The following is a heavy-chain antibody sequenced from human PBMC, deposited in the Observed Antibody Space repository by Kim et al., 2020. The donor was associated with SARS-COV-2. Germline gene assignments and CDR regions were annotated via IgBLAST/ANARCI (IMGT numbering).Heavy chain of an antibody. CDR2: ISYDGSNK. CDR1: GFTFSSYG. D-gene: IGHD3-10*01. Sequence: GGSLRLSCAASGFTFSSYGMHWVRQAPGKGLEWVAVISYDGSNKYYADSVKGRFTISRDNSKNTLYLQMNSLRAEDTAVYYCAKESGSGSYYAWTYYYYGMDVGGQETTVTVSS. CDR3: AKESGSGSYYAWTYYYYGMDV. V-gene: IGHV3-30*18. J-gene: IGHJ6*02.